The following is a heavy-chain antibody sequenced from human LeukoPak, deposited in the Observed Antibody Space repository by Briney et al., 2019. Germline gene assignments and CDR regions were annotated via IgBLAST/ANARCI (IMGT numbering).Heavy chain of an antibody. V-gene: IGHV1-18*01. Sequence: GASAKVSCKASGYTFTSYGISWVRQAPGQGLEWMGWISAYNGNTNYAQELQGRVTMTTDTSTSTAYMELRSLRSDDTAVYYCATWFGELSPNDAFDIWGQGTMVTVSS. CDR3: ATWFGELSPNDAFDI. J-gene: IGHJ3*02. CDR2: ISAYNGNT. CDR1: GYTFTSYG. D-gene: IGHD3-10*01.